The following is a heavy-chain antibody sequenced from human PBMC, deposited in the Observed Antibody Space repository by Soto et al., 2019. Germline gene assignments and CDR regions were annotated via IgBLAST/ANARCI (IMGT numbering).Heavy chain of an antibody. CDR2: IYYSGTT. CDR3: AREQCGGEKCFSERDVYYYSVDV. Sequence: QLQLHESGPGPVKASETLSLTCSVSGGSISGRAYYWAWIRQPPGKGLEWIGSIYYSGTTYSNPSLKSRVIISVDTAKNQFSLNLTSVTAPDTATYYCAREQCGGEKCFSERDVYYYSVDVWGKGTTVTVSS. CDR1: GGSISGRAYY. V-gene: IGHV4-39*01. D-gene: IGHD2-21*01. J-gene: IGHJ6*03.